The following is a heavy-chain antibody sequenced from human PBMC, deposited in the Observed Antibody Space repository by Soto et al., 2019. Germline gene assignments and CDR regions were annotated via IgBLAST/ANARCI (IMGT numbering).Heavy chain of an antibody. CDR2: ISSSSSYI. CDR3: ARQRFLEWLLSYYYYMDV. V-gene: IGHV3-21*01. Sequence: EVQLVESGGGLVKPGGSLRLSCAASGFTFSSYSMNWVRQAPGKGLEWVSSISSSSSYIYYADSVKGRFTISRDNAKNSLYLQMNSLRAEDTAVYYCARQRFLEWLLSYYYYMDVWCKGTTVTVSS. J-gene: IGHJ6*03. D-gene: IGHD3-3*01. CDR1: GFTFSSYS.